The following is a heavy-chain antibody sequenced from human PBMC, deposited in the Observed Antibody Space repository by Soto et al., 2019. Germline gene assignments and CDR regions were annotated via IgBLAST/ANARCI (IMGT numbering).Heavy chain of an antibody. CDR3: ARASYSSPPPDY. Sequence: QVQLVQSGAEVKKTGSSVKVSCKASGGTFSSYAISWVRQAPGQGLEWMGGIIPIFGTANYAQKFQGRVTITADESTSTAYMELSSLRSEDTAVYCCARASYSSPPPDYWGQGTLVTVSS. J-gene: IGHJ4*02. CDR1: GGTFSSYA. D-gene: IGHD6-13*01. V-gene: IGHV1-69*12. CDR2: IIPIFGTA.